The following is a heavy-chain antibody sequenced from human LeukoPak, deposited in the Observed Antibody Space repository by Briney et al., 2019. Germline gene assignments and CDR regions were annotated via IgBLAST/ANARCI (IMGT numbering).Heavy chain of an antibody. CDR3: ARARVYSSTWSEFDY. CDR2: IDYSGST. D-gene: IGHD6-13*01. V-gene: IGHV4-61*01. J-gene: IGHJ4*02. CDR1: GGSVSSGSYY. Sequence: SETLSLTCTVSGGSVSSGSYYWSWIRQPPGKGLEWIGYIDYSGSTNYNPSPKSRVTISVDTSKNQFSLKLSSVTAADTAVYYCARARVYSSTWSEFDYWGQGTLVTVSS.